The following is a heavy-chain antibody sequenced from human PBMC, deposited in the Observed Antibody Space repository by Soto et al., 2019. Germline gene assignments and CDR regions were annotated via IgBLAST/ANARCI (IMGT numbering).Heavy chain of an antibody. CDR2: IDWNDDK. Sequence: SGPTLVNPTQTLTLTRTFSGFSLDTIGLCVNWIRQPPGKALEWLALIDWNDDKYYNTSLKTRLTISMDTSKNQVVLIMTDVDPVDTATYYCARMRVMSQHDSFPDNLIDYWGQGTLVTVSS. CDR1: GFSLDTIGLC. J-gene: IGHJ4*01. CDR3: ARMRVMSQHDSFPDNLIDY. V-gene: IGHV2-70*01. D-gene: IGHD3-9*01.